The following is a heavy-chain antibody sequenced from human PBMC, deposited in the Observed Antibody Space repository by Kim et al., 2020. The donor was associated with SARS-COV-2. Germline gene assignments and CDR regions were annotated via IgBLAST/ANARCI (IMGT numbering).Heavy chain of an antibody. J-gene: IGHJ4*02. Sequence: SETLSLTCAVYGGSFSGYYWSWIRQPPGKGLEWIGEINHSGSTNYNPSLKCRVTISVDTSKNQFSLKLSSVTAADTAVYYCAIGGCGGDCKPLDYWGQGT. CDR3: AIGGCGGDCKPLDY. V-gene: IGHV4-34*01. CDR1: GGSFSGYY. CDR2: INHSGST. D-gene: IGHD2-21*01.